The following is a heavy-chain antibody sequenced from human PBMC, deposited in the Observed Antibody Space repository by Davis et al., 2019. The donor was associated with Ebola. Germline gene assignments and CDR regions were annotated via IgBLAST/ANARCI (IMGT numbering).Heavy chain of an antibody. J-gene: IGHJ3*02. V-gene: IGHV3-30-3*01. D-gene: IGHD5-24*01. CDR3: ARDGYNYVALDI. CDR2: ISYDGVTK. Sequence: PGGSLRLSCAASGFSFSADAMHWVRQAPGKGLEWLTVISYDGVTKFCADSVRGRFTISRDNSKNMLFLQMSSLRADDTAMYYCARDGYNYVALDIWGRGTMVTVSS. CDR1: GFSFSADA.